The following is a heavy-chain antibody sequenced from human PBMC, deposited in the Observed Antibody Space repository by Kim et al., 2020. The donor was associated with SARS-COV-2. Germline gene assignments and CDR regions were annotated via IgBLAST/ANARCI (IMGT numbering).Heavy chain of an antibody. Sequence: NPTHNPPLKCRVTISVDTSKNQFSLRLSSVTAADTAVYYCARVTGGYFDYWGQGTLVTVSS. V-gene: IGHV4-59*01. CDR3: ARVTGGYFDY. CDR2: NP. D-gene: IGHD3-10*01. J-gene: IGHJ4*02.